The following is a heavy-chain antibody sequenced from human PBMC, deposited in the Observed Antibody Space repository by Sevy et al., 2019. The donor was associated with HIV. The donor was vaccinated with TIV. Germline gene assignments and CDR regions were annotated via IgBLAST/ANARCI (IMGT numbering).Heavy chain of an antibody. Sequence: GGSLRLSCAASGFTFSSYDMHWVRQATGKGLEWVSAIGTAGDTYYPGSVKGRFTISRENAKNSLYLQMNSLRAGDTAVYYCARGDCSSTSCSYYMDVWGKGTTVTVSS. CDR2: IGTAGDT. CDR3: ARGDCSSTSCSYYMDV. V-gene: IGHV3-13*01. D-gene: IGHD2-2*01. CDR1: GFTFSSYD. J-gene: IGHJ6*03.